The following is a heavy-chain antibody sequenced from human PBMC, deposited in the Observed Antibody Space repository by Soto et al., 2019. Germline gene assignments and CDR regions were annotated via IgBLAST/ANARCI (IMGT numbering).Heavy chain of an antibody. CDR1: GFTFSSYA. V-gene: IGHV3-23*01. Sequence: TGGSLRLSCAASGFTFSSYAMGWVRQAPEKGLEWVSAISGGGGITYYADSVEGRFTISRDNSKNTLYLQMNSLRAEDTAVYYCAKDLLVFGLTNTYSHAIFGDYWGQGTLVTVSS. D-gene: IGHD3-10*01. CDR2: ISGGGGIT. J-gene: IGHJ4*02. CDR3: AKDLLVFGLTNTYSHAIFGDY.